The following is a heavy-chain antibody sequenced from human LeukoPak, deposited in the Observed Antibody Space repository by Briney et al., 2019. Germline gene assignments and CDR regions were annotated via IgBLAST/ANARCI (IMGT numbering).Heavy chain of an antibody. CDR2: ISSNGGST. CDR1: GFTFSSYA. J-gene: IGHJ4*02. D-gene: IGHD6-19*01. CDR3: ARDGGSGWYSHSGEVDY. Sequence: GGSLRLSCAASGFTFSSYAMHWARQAPGKGLEYVSAISSNGGSTYYANSVKGRFTISRDNSKNTLYLQMGSLRAEDMAVYYCARDGGSGWYSHSGEVDYWGQGTLVTVSS. V-gene: IGHV3-64*01.